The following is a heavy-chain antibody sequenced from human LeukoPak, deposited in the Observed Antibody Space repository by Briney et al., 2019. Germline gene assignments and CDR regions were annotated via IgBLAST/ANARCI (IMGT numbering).Heavy chain of an antibody. V-gene: IGHV4-38-2*02. CDR1: GYSISSGYY. J-gene: IGHJ4*02. CDR2: IYHSGST. Sequence: PSETLSLTCAVSGYSISSGYYWGWIRQPPGKGLEWIGCIYHSGSTYYNPSLKSRVTISVDTSKNQFSLKLSSVTAADTAVYYCARDFSITMVRGALDYWGQGTLVTVSS. D-gene: IGHD3-10*01. CDR3: ARDFSITMVRGALDY.